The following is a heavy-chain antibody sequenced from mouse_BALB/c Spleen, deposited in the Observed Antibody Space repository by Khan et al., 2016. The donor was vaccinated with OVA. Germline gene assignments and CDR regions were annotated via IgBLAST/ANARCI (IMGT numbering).Heavy chain of an antibody. Sequence: QIQLVQSGPELKKPGETVKISCKASGYTFTDYSMHWVKQAPGKGLKWMGWINTETDEPTYADDFKGRFAFSLETSASTAYLQINNLKNEDTATYFCARRHDMDYGGQGTSVTVSS. CDR2: INTETDEP. CDR3: ARRHDMDY. CDR1: GYTFTDYS. V-gene: IGHV9-2-1*01. J-gene: IGHJ4*01.